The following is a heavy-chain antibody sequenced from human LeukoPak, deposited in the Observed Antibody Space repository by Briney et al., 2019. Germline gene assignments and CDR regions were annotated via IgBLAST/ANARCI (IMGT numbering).Heavy chain of an antibody. CDR1: GGSISSYY. CDR2: IYTSGST. D-gene: IGHD2-15*01. Sequence: KASETLSLTCTVSGGSISSYYWSWIRQPAGKGLEWIGRIYTSGSTNYNPSLNSRVTISLDTSRNHLSLKLTSVTAADTAVYYCAGVLYPGNWLDPWGQGTLVTVSS. J-gene: IGHJ5*02. V-gene: IGHV4-4*07. CDR3: AGVLYPGNWLDP.